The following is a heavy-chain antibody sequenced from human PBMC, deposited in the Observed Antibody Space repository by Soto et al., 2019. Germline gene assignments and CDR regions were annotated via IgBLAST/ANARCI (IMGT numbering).Heavy chain of an antibody. V-gene: IGHV1-46*01. D-gene: IGHD4-17*01. CDR1: GYTFTSYY. CDR3: ANPPDYGDHTSSGSLNWYFDL. CDR2: INPSGGST. Sequence: ASVKVSCKASGYTFTSYYMHWVRQAPGQGLKWMRIINPSGGSTSYAQKLQGRVTITADKSTSTAYMEPSSLRSEDTAVYYCANPPDYGDHTSSGSLNWYFDLWGRGTLVTVSS. J-gene: IGHJ2*01.